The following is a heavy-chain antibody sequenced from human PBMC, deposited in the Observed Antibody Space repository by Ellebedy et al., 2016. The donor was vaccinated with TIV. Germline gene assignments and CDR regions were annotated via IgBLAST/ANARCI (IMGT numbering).Heavy chain of an antibody. V-gene: IGHV4-39*06. Sequence: MPSETLSLTCTVSGDSISSSSYYWGWIRQPPGKGLEWIVNMYYSGSTYYNPSLKRRVTIPIDTSKNQFPLRLRSVTAADTAVYYCAKGPTVFGVVPAYFDYWGQGTLVTVSS. D-gene: IGHD3-3*01. J-gene: IGHJ4*02. CDR2: MYYSGST. CDR3: AKGPTVFGVVPAYFDY. CDR1: GDSISSSSYY.